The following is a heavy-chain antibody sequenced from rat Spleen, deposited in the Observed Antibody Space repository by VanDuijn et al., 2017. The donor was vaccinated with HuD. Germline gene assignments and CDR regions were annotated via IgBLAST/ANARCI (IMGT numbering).Heavy chain of an antibody. V-gene: IGHV5-46*01. Sequence: EVQLVESGGGLVQPGRSLKLSCAASGFTFSSFPMAWVRQAPKKGLEWVASISSGGGGTYYAESVEGRFTISRDNVKSTLYLQMDSLRSEDTATYYCAKVHNNYYNWFAYWGQGTLVTVSS. CDR3: AKVHNNYYNWFAY. D-gene: IGHD1-10*01. CDR2: ISSGGGGT. J-gene: IGHJ3*01. CDR1: GFTFSSFP.